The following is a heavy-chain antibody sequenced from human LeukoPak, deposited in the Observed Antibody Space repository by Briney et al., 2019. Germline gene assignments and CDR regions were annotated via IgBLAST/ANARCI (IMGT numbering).Heavy chain of an antibody. Sequence: GSLRLSCAASGFTVSTNYMSWVRQAPGKGLEWIGSIYHSGSTYYNPSLKSRVTISVHTSKNQFSLKLNSMTAADTAVYYCARDRGNSVWGCFDPWSQGTLVTVSS. V-gene: IGHV4-38-2*02. CDR3: ARDRGNSVWGCFDP. J-gene: IGHJ5*02. CDR1: GFTVSTNY. CDR2: IYHSGST. D-gene: IGHD5/OR15-5a*01.